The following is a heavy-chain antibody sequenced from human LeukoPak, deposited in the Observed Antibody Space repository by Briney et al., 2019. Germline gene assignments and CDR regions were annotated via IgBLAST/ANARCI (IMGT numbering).Heavy chain of an antibody. CDR1: GGSISSSIYY. J-gene: IGHJ3*02. D-gene: IGHD3-22*01. CDR3: ARGAWDTMIVVVSPHGAFDI. V-gene: IGHV4-39*06. Sequence: SETLSLTCTVSGGSISSSIYYWGWIRQPPGKGLEWIGSIYHSGSTYYKPSLKSRVTISVDTSKTQFPLKLSSVPAPDTAVYYCARGAWDTMIVVVSPHGAFDIWGQGTMVTVSS. CDR2: IYHSGST.